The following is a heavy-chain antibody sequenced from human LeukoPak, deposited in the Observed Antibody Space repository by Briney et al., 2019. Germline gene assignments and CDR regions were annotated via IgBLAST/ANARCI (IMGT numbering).Heavy chain of an antibody. V-gene: IGHV4-39*07. CDR1: GGSISSNSYY. Sequence: NPSETLSLTCAVSGGSISSNSYYWGWIRQPPGKGLEWIGSIYYSGSTYYNPSLKSRVTISVDTSKNQFSLKLSSVTAADTAVYYCASLIAYCGGDCAYYFDYWGQGTLVTVSS. D-gene: IGHD2-21*02. CDR3: ASLIAYCGGDCAYYFDY. CDR2: IYYSGST. J-gene: IGHJ4*02.